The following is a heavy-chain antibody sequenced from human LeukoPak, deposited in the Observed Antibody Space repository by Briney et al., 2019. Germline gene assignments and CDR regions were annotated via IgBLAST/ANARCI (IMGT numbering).Heavy chain of an antibody. D-gene: IGHD4-17*01. Sequence: GSLRLSCAASGFPFISYAMHWVRPAPGKGLEYVSSISSTGGSTYYANSVKGRFTISRDNSKNTLYLQMGSLRAEDMAVYYCARGKYGDPVTPYYFDYWGQGTLVTVSS. CDR1: GFPFISYA. J-gene: IGHJ4*02. CDR2: ISSTGGST. V-gene: IGHV3-64*01. CDR3: ARGKYGDPVTPYYFDY.